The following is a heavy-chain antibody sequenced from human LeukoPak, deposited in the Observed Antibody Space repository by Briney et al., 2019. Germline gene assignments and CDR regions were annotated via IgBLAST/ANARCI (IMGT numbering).Heavy chain of an antibody. Sequence: RGSLILTCAASGFTFSSYGMHWVRQAPGTGLEWVAFIRYDGSNKYYADSVKGRFTISRDNSKNTLYLQMNSLRAEDTAVYYCAKRGMGTVDYWGQGTLVTVSS. V-gene: IGHV3-30*02. J-gene: IGHJ4*02. D-gene: IGHD5-24*01. CDR2: IRYDGSNK. CDR1: GFTFSSYG. CDR3: AKRGMGTVDY.